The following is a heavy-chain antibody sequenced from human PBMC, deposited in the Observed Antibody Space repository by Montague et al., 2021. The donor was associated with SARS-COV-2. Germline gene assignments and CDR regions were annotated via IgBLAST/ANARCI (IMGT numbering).Heavy chain of an antibody. D-gene: IGHD3-9*01. CDR3: ARMVTIFSLGGYYYYYGMDV. Sequence: PALVTPTQTLTLTCTFSGFSLSTSGMCVSWIRPPPGKALEWLALIDWDDDKYYSTSLKTRLTISKDTSKNQVVLTMTNMDPVDTATYYCARMVTIFSLGGYYYYYGMDVWGQGTTVTVSS. CDR2: IDWDDDK. CDR1: GFSLSTSGMC. J-gene: IGHJ6*02. V-gene: IGHV2-70*01.